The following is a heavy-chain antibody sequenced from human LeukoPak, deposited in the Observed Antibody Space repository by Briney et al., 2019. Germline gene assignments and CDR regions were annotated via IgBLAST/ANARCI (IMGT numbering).Heavy chain of an antibody. Sequence: SETLSLTCTVSGGSISSGDYYWSWIRQPPGKGLEWIGYINYSGSTYYNPSLKSRVTISVDTSKNQFSLKLSSVTAADTAVYYCARAGITMVRGLNWFDPWGQGTLVTVSS. D-gene: IGHD3-10*01. CDR1: GGSISSGDYY. CDR2: INYSGST. V-gene: IGHV4-30-4*01. J-gene: IGHJ5*02. CDR3: ARAGITMVRGLNWFDP.